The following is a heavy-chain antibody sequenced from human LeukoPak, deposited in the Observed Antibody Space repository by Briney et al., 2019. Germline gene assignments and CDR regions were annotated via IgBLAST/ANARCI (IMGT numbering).Heavy chain of an antibody. CDR1: GGSFSDYY. CDR2: INHSGST. J-gene: IGHJ4*02. CDR3: ARGRGPAFY. Sequence: SETLSLTCAVYGGSFSDYYWSWIRQPPGKGLEWIGEINHSGSTNYNPSLKSQFTISVDTSKNQFSPILTSVTAADTAVYYCARGRGPAFYWGQGTLVTVSS. V-gene: IGHV4-34*01.